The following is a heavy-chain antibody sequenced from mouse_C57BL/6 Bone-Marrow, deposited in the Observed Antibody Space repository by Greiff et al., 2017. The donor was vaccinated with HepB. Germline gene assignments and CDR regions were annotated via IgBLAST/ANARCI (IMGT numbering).Heavy chain of an antibody. CDR1: GFTFSSYG. CDR2: VSSGGSYT. D-gene: IGHD1-2*01. Sequence: EVKVVESGGDLVKPGGSLKLSCAASGFTFSSYGMSWVRQTPDKRLEWVATVSSGGSYTYYPDSVKGRFTISRANAKNTLYLQMSSLKSEDTAMYYCARHGRLLRLYYFDYWGQGTTLTVSS. CDR3: ARHGRLLRLYYFDY. V-gene: IGHV5-6*01. J-gene: IGHJ2*01.